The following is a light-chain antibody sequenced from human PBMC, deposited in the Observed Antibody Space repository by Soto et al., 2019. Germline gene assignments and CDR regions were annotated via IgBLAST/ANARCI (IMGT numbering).Light chain of an antibody. CDR2: GDN. V-gene: IGLV1-40*01. J-gene: IGLJ3*02. Sequence: QSVLTQPPSVSGAPGQRVTISCTGSTSNIGAPYDVHWYQRRPGTAPKLLIYGDNNRPSGVPDRFSGSKSGTSASLAITGLQAEDEADYYCQSYDNSLSASVFGGGTKLTVL. CDR1: TSNIGAPYD. CDR3: QSYDNSLSASV.